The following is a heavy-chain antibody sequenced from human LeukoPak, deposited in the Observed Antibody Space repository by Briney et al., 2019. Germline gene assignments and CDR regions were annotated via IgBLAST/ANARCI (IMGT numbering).Heavy chain of an antibody. D-gene: IGHD5-12*01. CDR2: IYYSGST. CDR1: GGSIRSGDYY. J-gene: IGHJ4*02. CDR3: ARDFSAYGHFDY. Sequence: PSETLSLTCTVSGGSIRSGDYYWSWIRQHPGKGLEWIGYIYYSGSTYHNPSLKSRLTISVDTSKNQFSLKLSSVTAADTAVYYCARDFSAYGHFDYWGQGTLVTVSS. V-gene: IGHV4-31*03.